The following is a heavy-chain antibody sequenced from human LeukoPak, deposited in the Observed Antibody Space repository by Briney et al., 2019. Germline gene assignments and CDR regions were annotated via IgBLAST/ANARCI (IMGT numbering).Heavy chain of an antibody. Sequence: GGSLRLSCAASGFTFSSHSMNWVRQAPGQGLEWVSYITSDSSTRFYADSVKGRFTASRDNAEKSMYLQMNNLRAEDTAVYYCARGATYAYYQDYWGQGTLVTVSS. CDR2: ITSDSSTR. CDR3: ARGATYAYYQDY. J-gene: IGHJ4*02. D-gene: IGHD1-26*01. V-gene: IGHV3-48*01. CDR1: GFTFSSHS.